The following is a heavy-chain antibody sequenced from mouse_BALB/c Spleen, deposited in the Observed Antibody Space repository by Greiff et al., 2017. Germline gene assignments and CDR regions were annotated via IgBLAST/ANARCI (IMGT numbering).Heavy chain of an antibody. J-gene: IGHJ3*01. CDR2: IYPGDGDT. CDR1: GYTFTSYW. D-gene: IGHD1-1*01. V-gene: IGHV1-87*01. Sequence: QVQLKQSGAELARPGASVKLSCKASGYTFTSYWMQWVKQRPGQGLEWIGAIYPGDGDTRYTQKFKGKATLTADKSSSTAYMQLSSLASEDSAVYYCARSYYGSSYPAWFAYWGQGTLVTVSA. CDR3: ARSYYGSSYPAWFAY.